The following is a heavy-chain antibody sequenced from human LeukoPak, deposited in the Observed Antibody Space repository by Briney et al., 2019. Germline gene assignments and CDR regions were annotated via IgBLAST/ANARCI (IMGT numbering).Heavy chain of an antibody. J-gene: IGHJ5*02. CDR3: ARAPPPYYYDSSGYYYASALRWFDP. D-gene: IGHD3-22*01. V-gene: IGHV4-34*01. CDR2: INHSGST. Sequence: SEILSLTCAVYGGSFSGYYWSWIRQPPGKGLEWIGEINHSGSTNYNPPLKSRVTISVDTSKNQFSLKLSSVTAADTAVYYCARAPPPYYYDSSGYYYASALRWFDPWGQGTLVTVSS. CDR1: GGSFSGYY.